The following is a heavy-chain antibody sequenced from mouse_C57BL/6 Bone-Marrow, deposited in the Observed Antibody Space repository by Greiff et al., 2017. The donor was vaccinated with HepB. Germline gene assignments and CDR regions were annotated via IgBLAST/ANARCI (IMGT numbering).Heavy chain of an antibody. D-gene: IGHD4-1*01. CDR1: GFTFSSYG. J-gene: IGHJ1*03. V-gene: IGHV5-6*01. CDR3: ARHRVKQGQPHWYFDV. Sequence: EVMLVESGGDLVKPGGSLKLSCAASGFTFSSYGMSWVRQTPDKRLEWVATISSGGSYTYYPDSLKGRYTISRDNAKSTLYLQMSSLKSEDTAMYYCARHRVKQGQPHWYFDVWGTGTTVTVSS. CDR2: ISSGGSYT.